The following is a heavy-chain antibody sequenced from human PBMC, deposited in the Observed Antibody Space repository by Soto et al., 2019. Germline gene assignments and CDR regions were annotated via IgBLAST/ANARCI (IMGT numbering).Heavy chain of an antibody. CDR2: INHSGRT. V-gene: IGHV4-34*01. CDR1: GGSFSGYY. Sequence: QVQLQQWGAGLLKPSETLSLTCAVYGGSFSGYYWSWIRQPPGKGLEWIGEINHSGRTNYNPSLKSRVTISVDTSKNQFSLKLSSVTAADTAVYYCARKVAIALWGAYYYYYYMDVWGKGTTVTVSS. D-gene: IGHD2-21*01. J-gene: IGHJ6*03. CDR3: ARKVAIALWGAYYYYYYMDV.